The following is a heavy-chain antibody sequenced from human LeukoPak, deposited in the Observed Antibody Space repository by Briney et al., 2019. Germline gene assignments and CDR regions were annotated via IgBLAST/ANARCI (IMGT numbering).Heavy chain of an antibody. D-gene: IGHD3-22*01. CDR3: ARVDSSGYYLDY. CDR1: GYTFTGYY. Sequence: ASVKVSCKASGYTFTGYYMHWVRQAPGQGLEWMGWINPNSGGTNYAQKFQGRVTMTRDTSISTAYMELSRLRSDDTAVYYCARVDSSGYYLDYRGQGTLVTVSS. J-gene: IGHJ4*02. CDR2: INPNSGGT. V-gene: IGHV1-2*02.